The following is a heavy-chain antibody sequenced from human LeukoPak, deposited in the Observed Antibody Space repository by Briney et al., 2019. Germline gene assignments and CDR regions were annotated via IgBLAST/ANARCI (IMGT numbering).Heavy chain of an antibody. CDR1: GGTFSTYA. CDR3: ARGRFIRLVIIDLDF. Sequence: ASVRVSCKASGGTFSTYAINWVRQAPGQGLEWLGGIIPIVGTPNYSPRFYDRVAITADESTSTAYMELSSLRSDDTAVYYCARGRFIRLVIIDLDFWGQGTLVTVSS. J-gene: IGHJ4*02. CDR2: IIPIVGTP. V-gene: IGHV1-69*13. D-gene: IGHD3-9*01.